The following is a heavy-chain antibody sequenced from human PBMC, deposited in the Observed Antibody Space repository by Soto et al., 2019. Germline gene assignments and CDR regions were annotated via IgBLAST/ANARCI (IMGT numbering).Heavy chain of an antibody. Sequence: SVKVSCKVSGGSFHSSAINWLRQAPGQGLEWMGGITPISDSANYAQNFQGRVTITADVYTTTAYMEVNSLTSEDTAVFYCALETNSNHQLTRYWGQGTLVTVYS. J-gene: IGHJ4*02. CDR1: GGSFHSSA. D-gene: IGHD1-1*01. CDR2: ITPISDSA. V-gene: IGHV1-69*13. CDR3: ALETNSNHQLTRY.